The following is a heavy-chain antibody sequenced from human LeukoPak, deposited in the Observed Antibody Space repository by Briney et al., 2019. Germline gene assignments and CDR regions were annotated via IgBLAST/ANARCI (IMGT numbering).Heavy chain of an antibody. CDR1: GLTFSSHW. V-gene: IGHV3-74*01. J-gene: IGHJ6*02. Sequence: GGSLRLSCAASGLTFSSHWMHWVRQAPGKGLVWVSRITNDGSSTTYADSVKGRFTISRDNSKNTLYLQMNSLRAEDTAVYYCAKDLAYDILTGYYPYYYYGMDVWGQGTTVTVSS. CDR2: ITNDGSST. CDR3: AKDLAYDILTGYYPYYYYGMDV. D-gene: IGHD3-9*01.